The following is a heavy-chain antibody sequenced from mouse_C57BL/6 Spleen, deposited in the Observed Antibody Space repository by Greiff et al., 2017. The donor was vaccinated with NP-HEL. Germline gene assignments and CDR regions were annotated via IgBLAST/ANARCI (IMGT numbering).Heavy chain of an antibody. D-gene: IGHD3-2*02. J-gene: IGHJ4*01. CDR2: IYPGNSDT. V-gene: IGHV1-5*01. CDR1: GYTFTSYW. CDR3: TREGSSGLYYYAMDY. Sequence: EVQLQQSGTVLARPGASVKMSCKTSGYTFTSYWMHWVKQRPGQGLEWIGAIYPGNSDTSYNQKFKGKAKLTAVTSASTAYMELSSLTNEDSAVYYCTREGSSGLYYYAMDYWGQGTSVTVSS.